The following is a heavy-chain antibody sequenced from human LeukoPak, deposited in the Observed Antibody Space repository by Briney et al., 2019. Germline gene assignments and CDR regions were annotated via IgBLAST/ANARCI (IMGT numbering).Heavy chain of an antibody. CDR2: IGSSGSTV. CDR1: GFPFSSHG. Sequence: GGSLRLSCAGSGFPFSSHGMNWVRQAPGKGLEWVSYIGSSGSTVYYADSVKGRFTISRDNARTSLYLQMNSLRAEDTAVYYCATHCSSVSCSLATFDIWGQGTMVTVSS. D-gene: IGHD2-2*01. J-gene: IGHJ3*02. V-gene: IGHV3-48*04. CDR3: ATHCSSVSCSLATFDI.